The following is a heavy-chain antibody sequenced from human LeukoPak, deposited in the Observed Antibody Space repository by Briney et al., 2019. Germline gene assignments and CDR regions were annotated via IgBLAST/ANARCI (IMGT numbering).Heavy chain of an antibody. CDR3: ARDATAIGYCSSTSCYPYYFDY. CDR1: GFTLSSYS. V-gene: IGHV3-21*01. Sequence: GGSLRLSCAASGFTLSSYSMNWVRQARGKGLEWVSSISSSSSYIYYADSVKGRFTISRDNAKHSLYLQMNSLRAEDTAVYYCARDATAIGYCSSTSCYPYYFDYWGQGTLVTVSS. D-gene: IGHD2-2*01. J-gene: IGHJ4*02. CDR2: ISSSSSYI.